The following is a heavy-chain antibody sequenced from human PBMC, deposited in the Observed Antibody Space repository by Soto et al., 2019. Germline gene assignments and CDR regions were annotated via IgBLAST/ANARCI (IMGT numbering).Heavy chain of an antibody. V-gene: IGHV1-18*01. CDR2: ISVYNGKT. CDR1: GYTFTSFG. J-gene: IGHJ3*01. CDR3: AKDDYGKNDGDSLAM. D-gene: IGHD4-17*01. Sequence: QVQLVQSGAEVKKPGASVKVSCKASGYTFTSFGITWVRQAPGQGLEWMGWISVYNGKTNYAQKLQGRVTVTRDTSTSTAYMELRSLRSDDTAVYYCAKDDYGKNDGDSLAMWGQGTMVTVSS.